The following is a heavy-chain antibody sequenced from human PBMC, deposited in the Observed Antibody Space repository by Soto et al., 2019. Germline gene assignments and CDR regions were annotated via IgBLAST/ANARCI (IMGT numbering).Heavy chain of an antibody. CDR2: IDPSDSYT. J-gene: IGHJ6*02. D-gene: IGHD5-18*01. CDR3: ATVDTYYYGMDV. Sequence: GESLKISCQGSGYSFTSYWISWVRQMPGKGLEWMGRIDPSDSYTNYSPSFQGHVTISADKSISTAYLQWSSLKASDTAMYYCATVDTYYYGMDVWGQGTTVTVSS. CDR1: GYSFTSYW. V-gene: IGHV5-10-1*01.